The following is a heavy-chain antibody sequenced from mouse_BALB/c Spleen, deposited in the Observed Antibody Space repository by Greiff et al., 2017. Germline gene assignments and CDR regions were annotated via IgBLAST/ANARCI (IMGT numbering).Heavy chain of an antibody. Sequence: EVKLMESGGGLVKPGGSLKLSCAASGFAFSSYDMSWVRQTPEKRLEWVAYISSGGGSTYYPDTVKGRFTISRDNAKNTLYLQMSSLKSEDTAMYYCARHKGLRRGDYFDYWGQGTTLTVSS. CDR1: GFAFSSYD. CDR3: ARHKGLRRGDYFDY. J-gene: IGHJ2*01. D-gene: IGHD2-2*01. V-gene: IGHV5-12-1*01. CDR2: ISSGGGST.